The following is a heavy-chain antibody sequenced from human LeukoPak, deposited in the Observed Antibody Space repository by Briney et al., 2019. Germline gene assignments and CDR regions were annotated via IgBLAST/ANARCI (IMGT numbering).Heavy chain of an antibody. V-gene: IGHV4-59*12. CDR2: ICYSGST. Sequence: SETLSLTCTVSGGSISSYYWSWIRQPPGKGLEWIGYICYSGSTNYNPSLKSRVTMSVDTSKNQFSLKLSSVTAADTAVYYCARFGYCSGGSCYGGNYYYYGMDVWGQGTTVTVSS. J-gene: IGHJ6*02. D-gene: IGHD2-15*01. CDR1: GGSISSYY. CDR3: ARFGYCSGGSCYGGNYYYYGMDV.